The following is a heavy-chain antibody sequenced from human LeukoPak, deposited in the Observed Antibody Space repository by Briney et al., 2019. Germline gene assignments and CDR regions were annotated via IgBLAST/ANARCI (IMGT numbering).Heavy chain of an antibody. D-gene: IGHD6-13*01. V-gene: IGHV3-9*01. Sequence: GRSLRLSCAASGFTFDDHAMHWVRQAPGKGLEWVSGISWNSGSIGYADSVKGRFTISRDNAKNSLYLQMNSLRAEDTALYYCAAWGRWQLVDHWGQGTLVTVSS. CDR3: AAWGRWQLVDH. CDR1: GFTFDDHA. CDR2: ISWNSGSI. J-gene: IGHJ4*02.